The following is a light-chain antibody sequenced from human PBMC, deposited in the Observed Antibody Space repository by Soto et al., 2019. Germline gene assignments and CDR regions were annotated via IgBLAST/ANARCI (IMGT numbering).Light chain of an antibody. CDR3: HQRQSWPRT. J-gene: IGKJ1*01. CDR1: QYINTR. V-gene: IGKV3-11*01. CDR2: QTS. Sequence: EIVLTQSPATLSSFPGDRFTLSGRASQYINTRLAWYQHRPGQAPRLLIYQTSIRAAGIPARFSASGTGTDFTLTISDVQPEDFAVYYCHQRQSWPRTFGQGTKVDI.